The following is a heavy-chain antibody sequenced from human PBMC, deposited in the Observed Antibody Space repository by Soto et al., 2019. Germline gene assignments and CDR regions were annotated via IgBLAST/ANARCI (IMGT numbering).Heavy chain of an antibody. V-gene: IGHV3-23*01. Sequence: GGSLRLSCAASGFTFSSYAMSWVRQAPGKGLEWVSAISGSGGSTYYADSVKGRFTISRDNSKNTLYLQMNSLRAEDTAVYYCANDGLRDSSGYYVSLGYYYYGMDVWGQGTTVTVSS. CDR1: GFTFSSYA. CDR3: ANDGLRDSSGYYVSLGYYYYGMDV. CDR2: ISGSGGST. D-gene: IGHD3-22*01. J-gene: IGHJ6*02.